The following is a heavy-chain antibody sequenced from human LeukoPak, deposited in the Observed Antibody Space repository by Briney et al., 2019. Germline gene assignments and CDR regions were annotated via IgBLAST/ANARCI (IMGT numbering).Heavy chain of an antibody. V-gene: IGHV1-2*02. J-gene: IGHJ4*02. CDR2: IDPNSGGT. CDR3: AKDTHDISGDNYSFFDY. Sequence: ASVKVSCKASGFTFSDYYIHWVRQAPGQGLEWMGWIDPNSGGTHFAQKFQGRVTMTRDTSISTAYMELSRLRSDDTAVYYCAKDTHDISGDNYSFFDYWGQGTLVTVSS. D-gene: IGHD3-22*01. CDR1: GFTFSDYY.